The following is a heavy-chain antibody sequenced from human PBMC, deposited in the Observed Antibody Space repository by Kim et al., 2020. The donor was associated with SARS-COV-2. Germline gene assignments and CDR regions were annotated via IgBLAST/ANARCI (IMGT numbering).Heavy chain of an antibody. V-gene: IGHV3-11*06. Sequence: SVKGRFTISRDNAKNSLYLQMNSLRAEDTAVYYCARGASYSSSWYKKFDYWGQGTLVTVSS. D-gene: IGHD6-13*01. CDR3: ARGASYSSSWYKKFDY. J-gene: IGHJ4*02.